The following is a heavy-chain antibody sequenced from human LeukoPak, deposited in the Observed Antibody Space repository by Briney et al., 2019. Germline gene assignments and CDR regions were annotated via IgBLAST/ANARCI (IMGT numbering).Heavy chain of an antibody. CDR1: GFTVSSNS. CDR2: IYSDNT. J-gene: IGHJ3*02. CDR3: ARRSRLRNGGNGNAFDI. Sequence: GGSLRLSCTVSGFTVSSNSMSWVRQAPGKGLEWVSFIYSDNTHYSDSVKGRFTISRDNSKNTLYLQMNSLRAEDTAVYYCARRSRLRNGGNGNAFDIWGQGTMVTVSS. V-gene: IGHV3-53*01. D-gene: IGHD3-16*01.